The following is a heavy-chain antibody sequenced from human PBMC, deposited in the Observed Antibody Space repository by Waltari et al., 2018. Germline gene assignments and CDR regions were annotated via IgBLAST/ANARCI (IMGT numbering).Heavy chain of an antibody. V-gene: IGHV4-4*02. D-gene: IGHD2-21*01. J-gene: IGHJ4*02. Sequence: QVQLQESGPGLVKPSGTLSLTCAVSGASISSRDWWSWVRQPPGKGLEWLGEIYRDGSTLYNPSLRGRVTISGDQTNNLFSLKVTSMTAADTAVYYFVGQSINVVFDSWGPGTLVTVSS. CDR1: GASISSRDW. CDR3: VGQSINVVFDS. CDR2: IYRDGST.